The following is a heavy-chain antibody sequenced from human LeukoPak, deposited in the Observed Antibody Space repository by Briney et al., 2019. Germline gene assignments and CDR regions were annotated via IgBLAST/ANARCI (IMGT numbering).Heavy chain of an antibody. Sequence: GGSLRLFCAASGFTFSNHAMHWVRRAPGKGLEFVSAVNSDGSATYYANSVKDRFSISRDNSKNMVYLQMGSLRVEDTAVYFCARGGTYSRDGFDTWGQGTLVTISS. D-gene: IGHD1-26*01. CDR3: ARGGTYSRDGFDT. V-gene: IGHV3-64*01. CDR2: VNSDGSAT. CDR1: GFTFSNHA. J-gene: IGHJ3*02.